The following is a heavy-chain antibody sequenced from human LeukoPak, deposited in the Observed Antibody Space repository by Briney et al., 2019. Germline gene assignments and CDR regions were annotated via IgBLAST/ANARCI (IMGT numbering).Heavy chain of an antibody. J-gene: IGHJ4*02. D-gene: IGHD3-22*01. CDR1: GYTFTSYG. CDR2: ISAYNGNT. CDR3: ARGIGYCYDSSGPRIYYFDY. V-gene: IGHV1-18*01. Sequence: ASVKVSCKASGYTFTSYGISWVRQAPGQGLEWMGWISAYNGNTNYAQKLQGRVTMTTDTSTSTAYMELRSLRSDDTAVYYCARGIGYCYDSSGPRIYYFDYWGQGTLVTVSS.